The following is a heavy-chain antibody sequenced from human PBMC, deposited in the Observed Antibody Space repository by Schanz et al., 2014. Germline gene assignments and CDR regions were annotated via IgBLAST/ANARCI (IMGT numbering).Heavy chain of an antibody. CDR2: ISPSSGGT. J-gene: IGHJ5*02. CDR1: GYTFTDYY. V-gene: IGHV1-2*06. Sequence: QVHLVQSGAEVKKPGASVKVSCKASGYTFTDYYINWVRQAPGQGLEWMGRISPSSGGTNYAQNFQGRVTMTKDTSINTVYMELSTLTSDDTAVYYCARESVSRTRLFDPWGQGTLVTVSS. D-gene: IGHD3-3*01. CDR3: ARESVSRTRLFDP.